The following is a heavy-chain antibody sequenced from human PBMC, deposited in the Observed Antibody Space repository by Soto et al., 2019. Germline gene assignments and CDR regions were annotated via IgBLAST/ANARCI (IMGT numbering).Heavy chain of an antibody. V-gene: IGHV1-3*05. Sequence: QVQLVQSGAEEKKPGASVKVSCKASGYTFTSYAMHWVRQAPGQRLEWMGWINAGNGNTKYSQKFQGRVTITRDTXXSXAXXELSSLRSEDTAVYYCARDPEYCGGDCYLDYGMDVWGQGTTVTVSS. J-gene: IGHJ6*02. CDR3: ARDPEYCGGDCYLDYGMDV. CDR1: GYTFTSYA. D-gene: IGHD2-21*02. CDR2: INAGNGNT.